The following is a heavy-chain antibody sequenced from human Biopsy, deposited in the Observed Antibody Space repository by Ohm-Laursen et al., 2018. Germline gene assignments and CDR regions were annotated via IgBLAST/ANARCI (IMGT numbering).Heavy chain of an antibody. J-gene: IGHJ4*02. CDR1: GDSISSYY. Sequence: TLSLTCTVSGDSISSYYWSWIRQSPGKGLEWIGFIYYTGHTNYNPSLKSRATISVDTSKNQFSLKVISVTAADTAVYYCARLTGDPSYWGQGILVTVSS. CDR2: IYYTGHT. D-gene: IGHD7-27*01. V-gene: IGHV4-59*01. CDR3: ARLTGDPSY.